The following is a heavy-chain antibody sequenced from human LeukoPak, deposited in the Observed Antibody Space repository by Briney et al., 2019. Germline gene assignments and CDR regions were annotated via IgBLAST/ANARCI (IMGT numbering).Heavy chain of an antibody. CDR2: IFTTGST. CDR3: ARTASIAVAGTIGYFQH. CDR1: GGSINGGSYY. Sequence: SETLSLTCSVSGGSINGGSYYWGWIRQPAGKPLEWIGHIFTTGSTSYNPSLRTRVTISEDSSKDQFSLNLKSVTAADTAVYYCARTASIAVAGTIGYFQHWGQGTLVTVSS. D-gene: IGHD6-19*01. J-gene: IGHJ1*01. V-gene: IGHV4-61*09.